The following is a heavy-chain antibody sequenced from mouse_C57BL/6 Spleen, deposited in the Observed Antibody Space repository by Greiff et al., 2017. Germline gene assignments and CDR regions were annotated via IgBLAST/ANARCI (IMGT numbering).Heavy chain of an antibody. CDR3: TRGGNYGYFDY. CDR2: IRNKANNHAT. V-gene: IGHV6-6*01. D-gene: IGHD2-1*01. CDR1: GFTFSDAW. Sequence: DVQLVESGGGLVQPGGSMKLSCAASGFTFSDAWMDWVRQSPEKGLEWVAEIRNKANNHATYYAESVKGRFTISRDDSKSSVYLQMNSLRAEDTGIYYCTRGGNYGYFDYWGQGTTLTVSS. J-gene: IGHJ2*01.